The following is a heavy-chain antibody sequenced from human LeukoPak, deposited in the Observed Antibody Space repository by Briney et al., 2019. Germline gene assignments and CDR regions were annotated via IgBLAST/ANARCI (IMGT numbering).Heavy chain of an antibody. V-gene: IGHV3-23*01. CDR2: ISGSGGSA. J-gene: IGHJ4*02. CDR1: GFTFSSYA. D-gene: IGHD3-9*01. Sequence: GGSLRLSCAASGFTFSSYAMSWVRQAPGKGLEWVSAISGSGGSAYYADSVKGRFTISRDNSKNTLYLQMNSLRAEDTAVYYCAKDRSITISEVGAGIDYWGQGTLVTVSS. CDR3: AKDRSITISEVGAGIDY.